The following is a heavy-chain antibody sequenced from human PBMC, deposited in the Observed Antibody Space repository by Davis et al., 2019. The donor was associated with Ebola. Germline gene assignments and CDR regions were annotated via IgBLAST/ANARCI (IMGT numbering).Heavy chain of an antibody. CDR1: GGSFSGYY. D-gene: IGHD3-3*01. CDR2: IYYSGST. J-gene: IGHJ6*02. CDR3: ASLYYDFWSGGYYYYGMDV. Sequence: MPSETLSLTCAVYGGSFSGYYWGWIRQPPGKGLEWIGSIYYSGSTYYNPSLKSRVTISVDTSKNQFSLKLSSVTAADTAVYYCASLYYDFWSGGYYYYGMDVWGQGTTVTVSS. V-gene: IGHV4-39*01.